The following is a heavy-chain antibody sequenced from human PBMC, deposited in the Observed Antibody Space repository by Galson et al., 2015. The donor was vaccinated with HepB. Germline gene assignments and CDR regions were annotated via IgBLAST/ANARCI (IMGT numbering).Heavy chain of an antibody. D-gene: IGHD2-2*01. J-gene: IGHJ4*02. Sequence: QSGAEVTKPGESLKISCKGSGYSFPSYWIGWVRQMPGKGLEWMGIIYPGDSDTRYSPSFQGQVTISADKSISTAYLQWSSLKASDTAMYYCARLGDIVVVPAAILDYWGQGTLVTVSS. CDR2: IYPGDSDT. CDR3: ARLGDIVVVPAAILDY. V-gene: IGHV5-51*03. CDR1: GYSFPSYW.